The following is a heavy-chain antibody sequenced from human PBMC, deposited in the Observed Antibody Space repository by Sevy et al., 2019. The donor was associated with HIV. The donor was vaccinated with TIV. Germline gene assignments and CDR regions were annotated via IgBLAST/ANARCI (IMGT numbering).Heavy chain of an antibody. CDR2: FDPEDGET. J-gene: IGHJ4*02. CDR3: ATTKDYYDNSGDPFDY. CDR1: GYTLTKLS. V-gene: IGHV1-24*01. D-gene: IGHD3-22*01. Sequence: ASVKVSCKVSGYTLTKLSMHWVRQAPGKGLEWMGSFDPEDGETIHAHSPPARLSTTEDTSTETAYMELSSLSSEDTAVYYCATTKDYYDNSGDPFDYWGQGSLVTVSS.